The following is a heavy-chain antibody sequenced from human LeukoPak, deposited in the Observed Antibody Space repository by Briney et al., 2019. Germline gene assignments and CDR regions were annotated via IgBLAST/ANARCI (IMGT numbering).Heavy chain of an antibody. CDR2: MNPYSGNT. CDR1: GYTFTSYY. Sequence: ASVKVSCKASGYTFTSYYMHWVRQAPGQGLEWMGWMNPYSGNTVYAQKFQGRVTITWNTSISTAYMELSSLRSEDTAVYYCAREPSSYYYMDVWGKGTTVTVSS. CDR3: AREPSSYYYMDV. J-gene: IGHJ6*03. V-gene: IGHV1-8*03.